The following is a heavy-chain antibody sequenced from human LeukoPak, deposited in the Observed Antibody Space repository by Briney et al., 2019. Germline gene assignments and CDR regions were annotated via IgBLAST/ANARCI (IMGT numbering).Heavy chain of an antibody. CDR3: ARGGYSRGNFDY. CDR2: IYYSGSP. Sequence: PSETLSLTCTVSGDSISSYYWSWIRQPPGKGLEWIGYIYYSGSPNYDPSLKSRVTISVDTSKNQFSLRLTSVTAADTAVYYCARGGYSRGNFDYWGQGALVTVSS. V-gene: IGHV4-59*01. D-gene: IGHD4-23*01. J-gene: IGHJ4*02. CDR1: GDSISSYY.